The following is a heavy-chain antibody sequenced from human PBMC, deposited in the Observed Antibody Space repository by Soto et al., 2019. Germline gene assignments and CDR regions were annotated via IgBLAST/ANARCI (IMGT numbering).Heavy chain of an antibody. CDR3: ATWGSTAFDI. J-gene: IGHJ3*02. CDR1: RGSMSSSDW. V-gene: IGHV4-4*02. Sequence: QLQESGPGLVEPSGTLSLTCAVSRGSMSSSDWWCWVRQAPGKGLEWIGETYHSGNTNYNPSLKSRVTLSVDNSKNQSSLTLTSVPAADTGVYYCATWGSTAFDIWGQGTMVTVSS. D-gene: IGHD3-16*01. CDR2: TYHSGNT.